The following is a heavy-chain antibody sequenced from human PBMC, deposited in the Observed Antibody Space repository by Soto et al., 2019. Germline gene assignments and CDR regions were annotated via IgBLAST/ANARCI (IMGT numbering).Heavy chain of an antibody. Sequence: SETLSLTCTVSGGSISSSSYYWGWIRQPPGKGLEWIGSIYYSGTTYYNPSLKSRVTISVNTSKNRFSLKLSSVTAADTAVYYCARQNPSIVVVPAAINPWFDPWGQGTLVTVSS. CDR2: IYYSGTT. J-gene: IGHJ5*02. V-gene: IGHV4-39*01. D-gene: IGHD2-2*02. CDR3: ARQNPSIVVVPAAINPWFDP. CDR1: GGSISSSSYY.